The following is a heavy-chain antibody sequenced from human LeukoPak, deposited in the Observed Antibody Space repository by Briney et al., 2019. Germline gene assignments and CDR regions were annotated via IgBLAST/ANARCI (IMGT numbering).Heavy chain of an antibody. D-gene: IGHD3-3*01. J-gene: IGHJ5*02. CDR2: INHSGST. Sequence: SETLSLTCAVYGGSFSGYYWSWIRPPPGRGLEWIGEINHSGSTNYNPSLKSRVTISVDTSKNQFSLKLSSVTAADTAVYYCARRGGYDFWSGNFGNWFDPWGQGTLVTVSS. CDR1: GGSFSGYY. CDR3: ARRGGYDFWSGNFGNWFDP. V-gene: IGHV4-34*01.